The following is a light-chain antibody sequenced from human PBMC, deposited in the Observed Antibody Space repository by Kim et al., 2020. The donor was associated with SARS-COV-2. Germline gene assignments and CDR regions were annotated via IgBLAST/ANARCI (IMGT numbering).Light chain of an antibody. Sequence: QSFTASATGTRSDVGGYEYVSWYQQHPGKAPNLVIYEVGNRPSGVSIRFSGSKSGNTASLTISGLQAEDEADYYCSSYIRGSTNYVFGTGTKVTVL. CDR3: SSYIRGSTNYV. CDR2: EVG. CDR1: RSDVGGYEY. J-gene: IGLJ1*01. V-gene: IGLV2-14*01.